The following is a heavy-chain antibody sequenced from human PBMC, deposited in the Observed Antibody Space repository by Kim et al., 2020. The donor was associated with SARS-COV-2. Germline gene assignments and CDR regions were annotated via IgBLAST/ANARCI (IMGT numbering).Heavy chain of an antibody. CDR2: INAGNGNT. V-gene: IGHV1-3*01. CDR1: GYTFTSYA. D-gene: IGHD6-19*01. J-gene: IGHJ6*02. CDR3: ARSSGHRYYYYGMDV. Sequence: ASVKVSCKASGYTFTSYAMHWVRQAPGQRLEWMGWINAGNGNTKYSQKFQGRVTITRDTSASTAYMELSSLRSEDTAVYYCARSSGHRYYYYGMDVWAKGPRSPSP.